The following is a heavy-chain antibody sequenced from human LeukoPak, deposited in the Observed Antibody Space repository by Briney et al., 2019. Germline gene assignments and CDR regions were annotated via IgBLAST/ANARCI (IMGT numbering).Heavy chain of an antibody. V-gene: IGHV3-23*01. CDR3: AKDLSTWIHIGSNWFDP. J-gene: IGHJ5*02. CDR2: ISGSGGST. CDR1: GFTFSSYA. D-gene: IGHD5-18*01. Sequence: GGSLRLSCAASGFTFSSYAMSWVRQAPGKGLEWVSAISGSGGSTYYADSVKGRFTISRDNSKNTLYLQMNSLRAEDTAVYYCAKDLSTWIHIGSNWFDPWGQGTLVTVSS.